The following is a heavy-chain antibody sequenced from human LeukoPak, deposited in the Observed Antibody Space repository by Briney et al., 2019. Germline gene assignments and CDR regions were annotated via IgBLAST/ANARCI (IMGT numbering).Heavy chain of an antibody. CDR2: INPAGSA. V-gene: IGHV4-34*01. CDR3: ARAWANCGGDCYKPLDY. J-gene: IGHJ4*02. Sequence: SETLSLTCGVYDGSLTGYYWTWIRQSPGKGLEWLGEINPAGSANYNPSLKSRVAMSVDTSKNRFSLEVTSVTAADTGVYYCARAWANCGGDCYKPLDYWGQGTLVTVSS. CDR1: DGSLTGYY. D-gene: IGHD2-21*02.